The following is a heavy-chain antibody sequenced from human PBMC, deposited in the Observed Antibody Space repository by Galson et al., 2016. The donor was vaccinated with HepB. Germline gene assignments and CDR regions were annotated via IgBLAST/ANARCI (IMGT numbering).Heavy chain of an antibody. CDR1: GFTFSAYA. V-gene: IGHV3-23*01. Sequence: SLRLSCAASGFTFSAYAMSWVRQAPGKGLEWVSSMSGCAGSTYYADSVKGRFTVSSDTSNNTLYLQLHSLRAEDTAVYYCAKVDMVVGSPAPRRRGDYDPYWGQGTLVTVSS. CDR2: MSGCAGST. D-gene: IGHD2-15*01. CDR3: AKVDMVVGSPAPRRRGDYDPY. J-gene: IGHJ4*02.